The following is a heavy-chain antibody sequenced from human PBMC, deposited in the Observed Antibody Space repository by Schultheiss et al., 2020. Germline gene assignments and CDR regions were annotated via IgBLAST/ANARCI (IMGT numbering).Heavy chain of an antibody. J-gene: IGHJ4*02. CDR3: ASPQAGCGGDCHYFDY. Sequence: ASVKVSCKASGYTFTSYGISWVRQAPGQGLEWMGWISAYNGNTNYAQKLQGRVTITADESTSTAYMELSSLRSEDTAVYYCASPQAGCGGDCHYFDYWGQGTLVTVSS. CDR2: ISAYNGNT. CDR1: GYTFTSYG. V-gene: IGHV1-18*04. D-gene: IGHD2-21*02.